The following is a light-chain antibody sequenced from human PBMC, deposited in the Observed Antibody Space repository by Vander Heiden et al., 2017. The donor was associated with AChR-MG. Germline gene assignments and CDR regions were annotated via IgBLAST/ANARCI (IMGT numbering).Light chain of an antibody. CDR2: DAS. V-gene: IGKV3-11*01. CDR1: QSVSSY. CDR3: QQRSNSNIA. J-gene: IGKJ3*01. Sequence: EIVLTQSPATLSLSPGERATLSCRASQSVSSYLAWYQQKPGQAPRLLIYDASNRATGIPARFSGSGSGTDFTLTISSLDPEDFAVYYCQQRSNSNIAFGPGTKVDIK.